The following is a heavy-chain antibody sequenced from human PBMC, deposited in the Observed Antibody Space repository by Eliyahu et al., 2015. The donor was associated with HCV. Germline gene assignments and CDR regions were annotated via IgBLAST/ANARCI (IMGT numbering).Heavy chain of an antibody. CDR2: ISGSGGVT. CDR3: AKDWATVTPQGMHV. V-gene: IGHV3-23*01. Sequence: EVQLLESGGGLVQPGGSLRXSCAASXFTFSSYAXXWVRQAPGKGLGWVSVISGSGGVTYYADSVKGRFTISRDNSKNTLSLQLHSLRAEDTAVYYCAKDWATVTPQGMHVWGQGTTVTVSS. CDR1: XFTFSSYA. D-gene: IGHD2-21*02. J-gene: IGHJ6*02.